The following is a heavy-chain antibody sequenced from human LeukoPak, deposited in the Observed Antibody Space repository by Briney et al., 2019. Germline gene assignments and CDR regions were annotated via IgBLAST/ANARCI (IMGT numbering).Heavy chain of an antibody. J-gene: IGHJ4*02. CDR2: INHSGST. Sequence: SETLSLTCAVYGGSFSGYYWSWIRQPPGKGLEWIGEINHSGSTNYNPSLKSRVTISVDTYKNQFSLKLSSVTAADTAVYYCARRPGGSSGWYMIWGQGTLVTVSS. V-gene: IGHV4-34*01. D-gene: IGHD6-19*01. CDR1: GGSFSGYY. CDR3: ARRPGGSSGWYMI.